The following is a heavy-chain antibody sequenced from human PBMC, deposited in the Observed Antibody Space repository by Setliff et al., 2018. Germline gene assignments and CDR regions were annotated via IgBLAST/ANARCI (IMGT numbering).Heavy chain of an antibody. V-gene: IGHV1-18*01. J-gene: IGHJ4*02. CDR1: GYTFTNSG. CDR2: ISAYSGNT. D-gene: IGHD3-16*02. CDR3: ARGGSIYDHVWGSYRFVDS. Sequence: ASVKVSCKASGYTFTNSGMTWVRQAPGQGLEWLGWISAYSGNTQYAQKVQGRVTMTTDTSTSTAYMELRSLTSDDTAVYYCARGGSIYDHVWGSYRFVDSWGQGTLVTVSS.